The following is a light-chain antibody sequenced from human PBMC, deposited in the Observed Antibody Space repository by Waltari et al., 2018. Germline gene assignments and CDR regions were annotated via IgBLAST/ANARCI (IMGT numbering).Light chain of an antibody. Sequence: EIVLTQSPGTLSLSPGERATLSCRASQGVGKYLAWYQQRPGQSPRLLLYHKSIRATGIPDWFSGSVYGTDFSLTISRLEPEDFAVYYCQKYDFLPATFGQRTTVEIK. V-gene: IGKV3-20*01. CDR1: QGVGKY. CDR3: QKYDFLPAT. CDR2: HKS. J-gene: IGKJ1*01.